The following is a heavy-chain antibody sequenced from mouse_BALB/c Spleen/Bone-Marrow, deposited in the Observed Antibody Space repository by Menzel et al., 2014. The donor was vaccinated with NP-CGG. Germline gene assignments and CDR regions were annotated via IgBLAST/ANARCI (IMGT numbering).Heavy chain of an antibody. CDR3: ARRGWYYAMDY. V-gene: IGHV5-12*02. Sequence: EVKLVVSGGGLVQPGGSLKLSCATSGFTFSDYYMYWVRQTPEKRLEWVAYISNGGGSTYYPDTVKGRFTISRDNAKNTLYLQMSRLKSEDTAMYHCARRGWYYAMDYWGQGTSVTVSS. J-gene: IGHJ4*01. CDR2: ISNGGGST. CDR1: GFTFSDYY. D-gene: IGHD2-3*01.